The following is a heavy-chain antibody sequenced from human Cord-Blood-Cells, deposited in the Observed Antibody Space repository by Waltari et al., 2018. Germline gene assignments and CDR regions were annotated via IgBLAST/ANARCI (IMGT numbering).Heavy chain of an antibody. V-gene: IGHV1-8*01. D-gene: IGHD6-13*01. J-gene: IGHJ4*02. CDR1: GYTFTSSE. Sequence: QVQLVQSGAEVKKPGDSVKDSCKASGYTFTSSEINWVRQETGHGREWMGWMNTNSGNTGYAHQFQSRVTRTRTTSISTAYMELSRLRSEDTAVYDCGRRQQLVAYWGQGILVTVSS. CDR2: MNTNSGNT. CDR3: GRRQQLVAY.